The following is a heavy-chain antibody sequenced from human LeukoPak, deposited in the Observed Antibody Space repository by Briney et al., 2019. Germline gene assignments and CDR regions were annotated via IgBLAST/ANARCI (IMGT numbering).Heavy chain of an antibody. J-gene: IGHJ4*02. V-gene: IGHV3-66*01. CDR2: IYSGGST. CDR1: GFTVSSNY. D-gene: IGHD5-18*01. CDR3: AKVPSIPYSYGSMYYFDY. Sequence: GGSLRLSCAASGFTVSSNYMSWVRQAPGKGLEWVSVIYSGGSTYYADSVKGRFTMSRDNSKNTLYLQMNSLRAEDTAVYYCAKVPSIPYSYGSMYYFDYWGQGTLVTVSS.